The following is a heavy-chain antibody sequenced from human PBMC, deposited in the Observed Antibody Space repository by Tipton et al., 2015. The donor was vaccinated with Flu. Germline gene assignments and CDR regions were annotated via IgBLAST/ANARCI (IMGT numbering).Heavy chain of an antibody. D-gene: IGHD5/OR15-5a*01. CDR1: GYSISSGFY. Sequence: LRLPCAVSGYSISSGFYWGWIRQPPGKGLEWIGSIYHSGRTYYKMSLKSRVTISVDASKNQFSLRVNSVSAADTAVYYCARLSTRTYCPDYWGQGALVTVSS. CDR2: IYHSGRT. CDR3: ARLSTRTYCPDY. J-gene: IGHJ4*02. V-gene: IGHV4-38-2*01.